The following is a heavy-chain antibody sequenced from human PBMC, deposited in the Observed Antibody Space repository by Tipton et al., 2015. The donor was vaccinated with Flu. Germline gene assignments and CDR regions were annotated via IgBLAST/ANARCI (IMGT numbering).Heavy chain of an antibody. CDR1: GASIHTDDYY. D-gene: IGHD6-19*01. CDR3: ARQKAVAGTFCFDP. Sequence: LRLSCSVSGASIHTDDYYWSWIRQPPGKGLEWIGYIFYSASTYYNLSLKSRAIISVDSSKNQFSLKLTSVTVADTAVYFCARQKAVAGTFCFDPWGQGTLVTVSS. V-gene: IGHV4-30-4*01. CDR2: IFYSAST. J-gene: IGHJ5*02.